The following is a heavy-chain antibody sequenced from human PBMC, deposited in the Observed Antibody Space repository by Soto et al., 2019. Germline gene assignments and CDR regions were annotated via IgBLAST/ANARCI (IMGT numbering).Heavy chain of an antibody. CDR3: AKDKGKAGPRYCSGGSCYPRTLYYYYGMDV. J-gene: IGHJ6*02. Sequence: GGSLRLSCAASGFTFSSYGMHWVRQAPGKGLEWVTVISYDGSNKYYADSVKGRFTISRDNSKNTLYLQMNSLRAEDTAVYYCAKDKGKAGPRYCSGGSCYPRTLYYYYGMDVWGQGTTVTVSS. V-gene: IGHV3-30*18. D-gene: IGHD2-15*01. CDR2: ISYDGSNK. CDR1: GFTFSSYG.